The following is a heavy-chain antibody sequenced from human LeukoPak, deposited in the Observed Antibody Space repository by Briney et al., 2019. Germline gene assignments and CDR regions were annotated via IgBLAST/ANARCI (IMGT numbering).Heavy chain of an antibody. D-gene: IGHD3-22*01. CDR3: ARVGSGYYYSSPDGMGV. J-gene: IGHJ6*02. Sequence: GGSLRLSCAASGFTVSSNYMSWVRQAPGKGLEWISVIYTGGSTYYADSVKGRFTISRDNSKNTLYLQMNSLRAEDTAVYYCARVGSGYYYSSPDGMGVWGQGTTVTVSS. V-gene: IGHV3-53*01. CDR2: IYTGGST. CDR1: GFTVSSNY.